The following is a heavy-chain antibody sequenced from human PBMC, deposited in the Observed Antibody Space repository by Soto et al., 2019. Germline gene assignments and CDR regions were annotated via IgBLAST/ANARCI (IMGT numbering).Heavy chain of an antibody. CDR2: INAGSGYT. D-gene: IGHD3-22*01. Sequence: ASVKVSCKASGYSFTSYAMHWVRQAPGQRLEWLGWINAGSGYTKYSQKFQGRVTLTRDTSATTAYMELSSLISEDTAVYYCARPKDYDDCLDLWGQGTLVTVSS. V-gene: IGHV1-3*01. CDR3: ARPKDYDDCLDL. CDR1: GYSFTSYA. J-gene: IGHJ4*02.